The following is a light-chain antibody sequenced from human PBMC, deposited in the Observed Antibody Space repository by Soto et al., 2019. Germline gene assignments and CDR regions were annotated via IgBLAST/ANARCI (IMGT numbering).Light chain of an antibody. J-gene: IGLJ3*02. CDR1: SSDVGGYNY. Sequence: QSVLTQPASVSGSPGQSIAISCTGTSSDVGGYNYVSWYQQHPGKTPNLMIYDVSNRPSGVSNRFSGSKSGNTASLTISGLQAEDEADYYFSSYTSSSTWVFGGGTKVTVL. CDR2: DVS. CDR3: SSYTSSSTWV. V-gene: IGLV2-14*01.